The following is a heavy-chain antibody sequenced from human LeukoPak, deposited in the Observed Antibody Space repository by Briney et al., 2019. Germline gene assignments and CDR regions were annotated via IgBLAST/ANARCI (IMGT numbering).Heavy chain of an antibody. CDR1: GYSISSGYY. CDR2: IYHSGST. J-gene: IGHJ4*02. Sequence: SETLSLTCAVSGYSISSGYYWGWIRQPPGKGLEWIGSIYHSGSTYYSPSLKSRVTISVDTSKNHFSLKLTSVTATDTALYYCARPHDFWSGYYEYWGQGTLVTVSS. V-gene: IGHV4-38-2*01. CDR3: ARPHDFWSGYYEY. D-gene: IGHD3-3*01.